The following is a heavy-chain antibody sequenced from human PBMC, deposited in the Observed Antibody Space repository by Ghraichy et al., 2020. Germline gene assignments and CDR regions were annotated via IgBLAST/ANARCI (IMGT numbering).Heavy chain of an antibody. Sequence: GGSLRLSCAASGFIFRDYYMTWIRQAAGKGPEWVSYIGGSGTDIKYADSVKGRFTISRDNAKNSLYLQMNSLRVEDTAIYYCATTARQLDSWGQGTLVTVSS. J-gene: IGHJ4*02. CDR2: IGGSGTDI. CDR1: GFIFRDYY. CDR3: ATTARQLDS. V-gene: IGHV3-11*01. D-gene: IGHD6-6*01.